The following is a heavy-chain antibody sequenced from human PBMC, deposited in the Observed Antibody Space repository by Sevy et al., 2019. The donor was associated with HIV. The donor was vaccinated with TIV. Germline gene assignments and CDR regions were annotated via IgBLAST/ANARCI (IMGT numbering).Heavy chain of an antibody. CDR3: ASVRPCGGDCYYFDS. D-gene: IGHD2-21*01. Sequence: ASVKVSCKASGGSLSNYGMNWVRQAPGQGLEWTGGIIPRVGLTNYAQKFQDRVTITADESTNTVYNEVGRLTSEDTGVYYCASVRPCGGDCYYFDSWGQGTLVTVSS. CDR1: GGSLSNYG. J-gene: IGHJ4*02. CDR2: IIPRVGLT. V-gene: IGHV1-69*10.